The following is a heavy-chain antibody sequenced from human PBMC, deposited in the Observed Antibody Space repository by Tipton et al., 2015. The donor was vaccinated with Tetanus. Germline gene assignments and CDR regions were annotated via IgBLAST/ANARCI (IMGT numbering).Heavy chain of an antibody. CDR2: IFHSGST. Sequence: TLSLTCAVYGGSFSAYYWSWIRQPPGKGLEWIGHIFHSGSTNYNPSLKSRVTMSIDTSERQFSLKLTSVTSADTAVYYCAKVVGWGDYFDSWGQGILVTVSS. D-gene: IGHD1-26*01. CDR1: GGSFSAYY. CDR3: AKVVGWGDYFDS. V-gene: IGHV4-59*01. J-gene: IGHJ4*02.